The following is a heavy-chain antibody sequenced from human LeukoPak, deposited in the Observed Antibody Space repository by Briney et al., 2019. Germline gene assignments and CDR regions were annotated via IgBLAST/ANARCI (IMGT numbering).Heavy chain of an antibody. CDR3: ARHDYGGNSGDY. CDR2: IGTSSSTI. J-gene: IGHJ4*02. CDR1: GFTFSTYG. Sequence: GGSLRLSCAASGFTFSTYGMNWVRQAPGKGLAWVSYIGTSSSTIYYADSVKGRFTISRDNAKNSLYLQMNSLRDEDTAVYYCARHDYGGNSGDYWGQGTLVTVSS. D-gene: IGHD4-23*01. V-gene: IGHV3-48*02.